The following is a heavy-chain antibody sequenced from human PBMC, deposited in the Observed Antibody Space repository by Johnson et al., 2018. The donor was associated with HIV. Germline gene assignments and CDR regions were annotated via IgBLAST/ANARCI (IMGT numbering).Heavy chain of an antibody. Sequence: VQLVESGGGLVQPGGSLRLSCTTSEFIFDDYGMSWVRQAPGKGLEWVSAISGSGGSTYYADSVKGRFTISRDNSKNTLYLQMNSLRAEDTAVYYCAKDLFTEREDDAFDIWGQGTMVTVSS. D-gene: IGHD1-26*01. J-gene: IGHJ3*02. V-gene: IGHV3-23*04. CDR2: ISGSGGST. CDR3: AKDLFTEREDDAFDI. CDR1: EFIFDDYG.